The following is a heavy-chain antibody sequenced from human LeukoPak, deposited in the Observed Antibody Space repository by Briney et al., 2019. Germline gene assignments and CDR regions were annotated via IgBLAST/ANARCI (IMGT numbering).Heavy chain of an antibody. CDR2: VIDNGGFT. D-gene: IGHD3-10*01. V-gene: IGHV3-23*01. CDR1: GLTFAKTS. J-gene: IGHJ4*02. CDR3: AKGKYHYAAFDN. Sequence: QPGGSLRLSCAASGLTFAKTSMTWVRQAPGKGLEWVSTVIDNGGFTYYADSVKGRFTISRDNSNNTLYVHMNSLRAEDTALYYCAKGKYHYAAFDNWGQGTLVTVSS.